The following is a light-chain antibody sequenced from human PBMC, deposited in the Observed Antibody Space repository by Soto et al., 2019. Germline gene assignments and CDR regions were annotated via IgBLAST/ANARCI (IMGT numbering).Light chain of an antibody. CDR1: QSIGKF. Sequence: DLPMTQSPSSLSASVGDRITVACRASQSIGKFLNWYHQRPGKAPKVLINVASTLRSGVPSRFSGGGSGTNFTLTITSLQPEDFGTYFCQQSFNIPLTFGGGTTVEI. V-gene: IGKV1-39*01. J-gene: IGKJ4*01. CDR3: QQSFNIPLT. CDR2: VAS.